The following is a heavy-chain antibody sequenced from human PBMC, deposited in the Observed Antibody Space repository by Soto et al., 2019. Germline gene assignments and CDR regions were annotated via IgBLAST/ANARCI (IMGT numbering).Heavy chain of an antibody. Sequence: QVQLQESGPGLVKPSETLSLSCNVSGGSISSDDFFWSWVRQHPARGLEWIGYIYHSGTTYYNPSLWSRLTISVDSPKNQFALKLRSVTAADTAVYFCARDEDHASGLCGGMGVWGQGTAVTVS. V-gene: IGHV4-31*03. J-gene: IGHJ6*02. CDR2: IYHSGTT. CDR1: GGSISSDDFF. D-gene: IGHD3-10*01. CDR3: ARDEDHASGLCGGMGV.